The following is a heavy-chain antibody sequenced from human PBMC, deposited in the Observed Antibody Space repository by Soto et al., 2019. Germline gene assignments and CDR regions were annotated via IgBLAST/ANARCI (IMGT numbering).Heavy chain of an antibody. CDR1: GYRFTSYW. D-gene: IGHD3-22*01. V-gene: IGHV5-51*01. CDR3: ARKDKSGYFNWFDP. CDR2: IFPSDSDT. Sequence: GASLKISCRTSGYRFTSYWIAWVRQMPGKGVEWMGIIFPSDSDTRYSPSFQGQVTISADRSTSTVFLQWASLKASDTAVYFCARKDKSGYFNWFDPWGQGTLVTVSS. J-gene: IGHJ5*02.